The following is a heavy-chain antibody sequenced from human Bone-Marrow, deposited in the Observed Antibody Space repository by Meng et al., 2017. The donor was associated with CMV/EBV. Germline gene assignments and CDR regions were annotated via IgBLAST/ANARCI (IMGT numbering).Heavy chain of an antibody. Sequence: GGSLRLSCAASGFTFSGSAMHWVHQASGKGLEWVGRIRSKANSYATAYAASVKGRFTISRDDSKNTAYLQMNSLKTEDTAVYYCTKGGRRLRYFDLHDYWGQGTLVTGYS. V-gene: IGHV3-73*01. D-gene: IGHD3-9*01. CDR3: TKGGRRLRYFDLHDY. J-gene: IGHJ4*02. CDR2: IRSKANSYAT. CDR1: GFTFSGSA.